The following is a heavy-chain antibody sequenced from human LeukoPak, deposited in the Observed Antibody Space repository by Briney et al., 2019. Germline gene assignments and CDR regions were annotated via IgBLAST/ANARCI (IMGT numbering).Heavy chain of an antibody. Sequence: SETLSLTCAVYGGSFSDYYWSWIRQPPGKGLEWIGEINHSGTTNYNPSLKSRFTMSVDTSYNQFSLKLSSVTAADTAVFYCATSAWVAGPWLDPWGQGTLVTVSS. D-gene: IGHD6-19*01. CDR3: ATSAWVAGPWLDP. V-gene: IGHV4-34*01. CDR1: GGSFSDYY. CDR2: INHSGTT. J-gene: IGHJ5*02.